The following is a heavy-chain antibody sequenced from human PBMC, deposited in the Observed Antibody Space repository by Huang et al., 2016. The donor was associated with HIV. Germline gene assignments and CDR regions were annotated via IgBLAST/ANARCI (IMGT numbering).Heavy chain of an antibody. CDR1: RYNFAGYW. CDR2: IYFEDSEA. J-gene: IGHJ3*02. CDR3: ARRRRGGFDI. D-gene: IGHD2-15*01. Sequence: EVQLVQSGAEVKRPGESLKISCKGSRYNFAGYWIGWVRQRPGKGLEWMGSIYFEDSEARYSPSLQVQVTISADTSLYSSYLQWTSLRASDTAIFYCARRRRGGFDIWGQGTLVTVSS. V-gene: IGHV5-51*03.